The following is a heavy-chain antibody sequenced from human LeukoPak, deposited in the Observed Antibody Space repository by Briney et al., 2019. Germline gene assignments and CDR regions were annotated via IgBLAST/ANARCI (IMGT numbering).Heavy chain of an antibody. CDR1: GGSISRSNYY. CDR2: IYYSGST. CDR3: ARSLFPYYYDSSAYFPFDY. J-gene: IGHJ4*02. Sequence: SETLSLTCTVSGGSISRSNYYWGWIRQPPGKGLEWIGSIYYSGSTNYNPSLKSRVSMSVDRSKNQISLRLTSVTAADTAVYYCARSLFPYYYDSSAYFPFDYWGQGSLVTVSS. D-gene: IGHD3-22*01. V-gene: IGHV4-39*07.